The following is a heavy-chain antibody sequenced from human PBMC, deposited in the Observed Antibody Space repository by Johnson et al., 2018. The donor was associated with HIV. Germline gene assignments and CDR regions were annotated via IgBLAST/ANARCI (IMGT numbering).Heavy chain of an antibody. J-gene: IGHJ3*02. CDR1: GFTFSTYD. V-gene: IGHV3-13*01. CDR3: ARARLLWFRELWPHDAFDI. Sequence: VLLVESGGGLVKPGGSLRLSCAASGFTFSTYDMHWVRQATGKGLEWVSAIGPAGDTYYPGSVKGRFTISRENAKNSLYLQMNSLRAEDTAVYYCARARLLWFRELWPHDAFDIWGQGTMVIVSS. CDR2: IGPAGDT. D-gene: IGHD3-10*01.